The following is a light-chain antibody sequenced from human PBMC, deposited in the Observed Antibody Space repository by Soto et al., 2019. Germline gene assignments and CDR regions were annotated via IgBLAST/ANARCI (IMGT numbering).Light chain of an antibody. CDR2: EVS. Sequence: QSVLPQAASGYGSPGQSITISCTRTSSDVGSYNLVSWYQQHPGKAPKLMIYEVSKRPSGVSNRFSGSKSGNTASLTISGLQAEDEADYYCCSYAGSSLYVFGTGTKVTVL. CDR3: CSYAGSSLYV. V-gene: IGLV2-23*02. J-gene: IGLJ1*01. CDR1: SSDVGSYNL.